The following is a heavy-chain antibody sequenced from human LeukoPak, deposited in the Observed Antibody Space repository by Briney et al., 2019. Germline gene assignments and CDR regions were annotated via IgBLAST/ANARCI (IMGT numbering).Heavy chain of an antibody. J-gene: IGHJ4*02. CDR2: INSDGSST. V-gene: IGHV3-74*01. Sequence: GGSLRLSCAASGFTFSSYWMHWVRQAPGKGLVWVSRINSDGSSTSYADSVKGRFTISRGNAKNSLYLQMNSLRAEDTAVYYCARDGIGYYDSSGYPYYFDYWGQGTLVTVSS. CDR1: GFTFSSYW. D-gene: IGHD3-22*01. CDR3: ARDGIGYYDSSGYPYYFDY.